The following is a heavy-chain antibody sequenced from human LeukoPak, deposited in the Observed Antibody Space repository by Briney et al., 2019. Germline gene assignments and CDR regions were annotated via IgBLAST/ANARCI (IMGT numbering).Heavy chain of an antibody. J-gene: IGHJ4*02. CDR3: ASLWDY. V-gene: IGHV3-7*03. CDR1: GLTFSSYW. D-gene: IGHD2-21*01. CDR2: IKQDGSEI. Sequence: GGSLRLSCAASGLTFSSYWMSWVRQAPGKGLQWVANIKQDGSEIYYVDPVKGRFTISRDNAKNSLYLQMNSLRAEDTAVYYCASLWDYWGQGTLVTVSS.